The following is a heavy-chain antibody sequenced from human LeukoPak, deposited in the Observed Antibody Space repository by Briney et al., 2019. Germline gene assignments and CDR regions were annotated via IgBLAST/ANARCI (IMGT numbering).Heavy chain of an antibody. CDR3: ARLKCASTSCYGKYYFDH. CDR1: GFTFSAYL. D-gene: IGHD2-2*01. V-gene: IGHV3-21*01. J-gene: IGHJ4*02. CDR2: INGDSGYT. Sequence: PGGSLRLSCAASGFTFSAYLIEWVRQAPGKGLEWVSSINGDSGYTYYAESVKGRVTITRDTAKNSLHLQMNSLRAEDTAVYYCARLKCASTSCYGKYYFDHWGQGTLVTVSS.